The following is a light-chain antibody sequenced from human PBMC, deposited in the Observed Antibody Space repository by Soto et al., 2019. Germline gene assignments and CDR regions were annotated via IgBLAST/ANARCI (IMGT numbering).Light chain of an antibody. CDR2: DAS. J-gene: IGKJ1*01. CDR3: QQYDSFSVT. V-gene: IGKV3D-15*01. CDR1: QSVSSN. Sequence: ETVMTQSPATLSVSPGERATLSCRASQSVSSNLAWYQQKPGQAPRLLIYDASNRATGIPARFSGSGSGTDFTLTISSLQPDDFATYYCQQYDSFSVTFGQGTKVDIK.